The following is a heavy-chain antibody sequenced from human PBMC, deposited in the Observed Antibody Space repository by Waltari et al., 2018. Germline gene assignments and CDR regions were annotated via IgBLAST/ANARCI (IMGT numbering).Heavy chain of an antibody. CDR2: ISPILGIA. Sequence: QVQLVQSGAEVKKPGSSVKVSCKASGGTFSSYTISWVRQAPGQGLEWMGRISPILGIANYAQKFQGRVTITADKSTSTAYMELSSLRSEDTAVYYCARGRSRISGSEDYWGQGTLVTVSS. D-gene: IGHD1-26*01. CDR1: GGTFSSYT. CDR3: ARGRSRISGSEDY. J-gene: IGHJ4*02. V-gene: IGHV1-69*02.